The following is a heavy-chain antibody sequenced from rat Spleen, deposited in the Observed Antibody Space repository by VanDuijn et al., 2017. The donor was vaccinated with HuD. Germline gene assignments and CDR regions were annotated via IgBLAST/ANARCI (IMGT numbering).Heavy chain of an antibody. CDR1: GFTFSNYD. J-gene: IGHJ2*01. D-gene: IGHD1-5*01. CDR3: ARQGGGYNSYYFDY. Sequence: EVQLVESGGGLVQPGRSLKLSCAASGFTFSNYDMAWVRQAPTKGLEWVASISTGGGNTYYRDSVKGRFTISRDNAKSNLYLQMASLRSEDTATYYCARQGGGYNSYYFDYWGQGVMVTVSS. V-gene: IGHV5S23*01. CDR2: ISTGGGNT.